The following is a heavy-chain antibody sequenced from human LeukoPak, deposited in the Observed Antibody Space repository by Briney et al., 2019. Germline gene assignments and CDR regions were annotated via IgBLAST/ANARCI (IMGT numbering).Heavy chain of an antibody. J-gene: IGHJ4*02. Sequence: KPSETLSLTCTVSGGSISSYYWSWIRQPPGKGLEWIGYIYYSGSTNYNPSLKSRVTISVDTSKNQFSLKLSSVTAADTAVYYRAREVNGYFDYWGQGTLVTVSS. V-gene: IGHV4-59*01. CDR1: GGSISSYY. CDR3: AREVNGYFDY. D-gene: IGHD2-8*01. CDR2: IYYSGST.